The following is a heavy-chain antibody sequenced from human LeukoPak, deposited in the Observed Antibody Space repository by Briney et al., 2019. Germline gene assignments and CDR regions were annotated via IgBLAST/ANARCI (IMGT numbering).Heavy chain of an antibody. CDR1: GGSISSSSYY. D-gene: IGHD2-15*01. Sequence: SETLSLTCTVSGGSISSSSYYWGWIRQPAGKGLEWIGRIYTSGSTNYNPPLKSRVTISVDTSKNQFSLKLSSVTAADTAVYYCARDHCSGGSCYRDYYYYYMDVWGKGTTVTVSS. V-gene: IGHV4-61*02. J-gene: IGHJ6*03. CDR2: IYTSGST. CDR3: ARDHCSGGSCYRDYYYYYMDV.